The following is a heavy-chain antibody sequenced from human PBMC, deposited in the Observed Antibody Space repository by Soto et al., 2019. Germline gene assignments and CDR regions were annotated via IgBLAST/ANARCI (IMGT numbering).Heavy chain of an antibody. CDR1: GFTFRSFS. CDR3: ARASSSGSYFDY. V-gene: IGHV3-21*01. J-gene: IGHJ4*02. D-gene: IGHD6-6*01. Sequence: GRSRRLSCAASGFTFRSFSMNWVRQAPGEGLEWVSSISSSSNYMYYADSLKGRFTITRDNAKDSLFLQMHSLRAEDTAVYYCARASSSGSYFDYWGQGTLVT. CDR2: ISSSSNYM.